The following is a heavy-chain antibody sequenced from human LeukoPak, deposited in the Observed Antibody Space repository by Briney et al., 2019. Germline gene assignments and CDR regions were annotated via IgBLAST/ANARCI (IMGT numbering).Heavy chain of an antibody. CDR2: IWYDGSNK. CDR1: GFTFSSYG. CDR3: ARDPDYYYMDV. V-gene: IGHV3-33*01. J-gene: IGHJ6*03. Sequence: GRSLRLSCAASGFTFSSYGMHWVRQAPGKGLEWVAVIWYDGSNKYYADSVKGRFTISRDNSKNTLYLQMISLRAEDTAVYYCARDPDYYYMDVWGKGTTVTVSS.